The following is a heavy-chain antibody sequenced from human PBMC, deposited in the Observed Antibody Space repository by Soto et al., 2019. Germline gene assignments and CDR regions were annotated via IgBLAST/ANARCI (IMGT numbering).Heavy chain of an antibody. V-gene: IGHV3-23*01. CDR1: GFTFSSYP. Sequence: PVGSLRLSCAASGFTFSSYPLSRLRQARGKGLEWVSAISGSGGSTYYADSVKGRFTISRDNSKNTLYLQMNSLRAEDTAVYYCAKVMGGYSYGYYFDYWGQGT. D-gene: IGHD5-18*01. J-gene: IGHJ4*02. CDR2: ISGSGGST. CDR3: AKVMGGYSYGYYFDY.